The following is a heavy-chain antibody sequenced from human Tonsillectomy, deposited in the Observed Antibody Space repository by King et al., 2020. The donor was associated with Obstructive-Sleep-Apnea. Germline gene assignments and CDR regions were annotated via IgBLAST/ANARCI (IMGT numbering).Heavy chain of an antibody. Sequence: VQLQQWGAGLLKPSETLSLTCAVFGGSFSDYYWSWIRQPPGKGLEWIGEINHSGSTKYNPTLKSRVTISVDTSKNQFSLKVNSVTAADTAVYYCARGSGAAAVNWFDPWGQGTLVTVSS. J-gene: IGHJ5*02. V-gene: IGHV4-34*01. CDR1: GGSFSDYY. CDR3: ARGSGAAAVNWFDP. CDR2: INHSGST. D-gene: IGHD6-13*01.